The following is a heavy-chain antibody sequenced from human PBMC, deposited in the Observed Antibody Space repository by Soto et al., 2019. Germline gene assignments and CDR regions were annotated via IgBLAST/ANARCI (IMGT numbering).Heavy chain of an antibody. Sequence: ASVKVSCKASGYTFTNFGVTWVRRSPGQGLEWMGWISAYTDTPNYAQKFQGRVTMTIDTSTSTAYMDLRSLTPDDTAVYYCARVIPGVDAWFDPWGQGTLVNVSS. D-gene: IGHD2-2*01. V-gene: IGHV1-18*01. J-gene: IGHJ5*02. CDR1: GYTFTNFG. CDR3: ARVIPGVDAWFDP. CDR2: ISAYTDTP.